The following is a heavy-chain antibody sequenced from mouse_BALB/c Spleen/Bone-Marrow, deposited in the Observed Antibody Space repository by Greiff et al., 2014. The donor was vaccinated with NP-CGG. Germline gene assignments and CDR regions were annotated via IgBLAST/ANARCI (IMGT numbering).Heavy chain of an antibody. Sequence: EVQGVESGGGLVQPGGSRKLSCAASGFTFSSFGMRWVRQAPEKGLEWVAYISSGSSTIYYADTMKGRFTISRDNPKNTLFLQMTSLRSEDTAMYYCTRSGTLGAMDYWGQGTSVTVSS. J-gene: IGHJ4*01. CDR1: GFTFSSFG. CDR2: ISSGSSTI. CDR3: TRSGTLGAMDY. D-gene: IGHD3-3*01. V-gene: IGHV5-17*02.